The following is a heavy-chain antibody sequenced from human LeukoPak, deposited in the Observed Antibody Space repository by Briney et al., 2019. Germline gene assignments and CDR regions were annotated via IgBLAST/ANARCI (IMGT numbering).Heavy chain of an antibody. V-gene: IGHV3-7*01. CDR3: ANVPRSTVSY. CDR2: LNEDGSVK. D-gene: IGHD2-2*01. CDR1: EFSFSTNW. Sequence: PGGSLRLSCAASEFSFSTNWMHWVRQSPGKGQEWVAELNEDGSVKYYVDSVKGRFTISRDNAKSLLFLQMSNLRTEDTGVYFCANVPRSTVSYWGRGTLVTVSS. J-gene: IGHJ4*02.